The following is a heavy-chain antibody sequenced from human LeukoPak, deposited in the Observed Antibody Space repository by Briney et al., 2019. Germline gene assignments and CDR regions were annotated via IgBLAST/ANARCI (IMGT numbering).Heavy chain of an antibody. V-gene: IGHV4-34*01. J-gene: IGHJ4*02. CDR3: ARTSGY. Sequence: PSETLSLTCAVYGGSFSGYYWSWIRQPPGKGLEWSGEINHSGSTNYNPSLKSRFTISVERSKNQFSLKLSSVTGADTAVYYCARTSGYWGQGTLVTVSS. D-gene: IGHD3-10*01. CDR1: GGSFSGYY. CDR2: INHSGST.